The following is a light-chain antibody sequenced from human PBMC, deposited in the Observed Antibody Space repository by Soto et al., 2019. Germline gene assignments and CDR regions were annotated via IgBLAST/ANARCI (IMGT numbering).Light chain of an antibody. V-gene: IGKV3-15*01. CDR2: GAS. J-gene: IGKJ4*01. CDR3: QQYNNWPLT. CDR1: QSTNNY. Sequence: EIVMTQSPATLSVSPGERATLSCRASQSTNNYLAWYQQKPGQAPRLLIDGASTRATGIPARFSGSGSGTEFTLTISRLQSEDFAVYYWQQYNNWPLTFGGGTKVEIK.